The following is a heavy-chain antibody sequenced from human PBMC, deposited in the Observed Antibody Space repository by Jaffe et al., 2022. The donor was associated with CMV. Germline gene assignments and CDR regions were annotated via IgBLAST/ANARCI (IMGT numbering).Heavy chain of an antibody. CDR2: IYPNLGGT. V-gene: IGHV1-2*02. J-gene: IGHJ5*02. CDR3: ARDASGSYYDNWFDP. CDR1: GYTFTGYY. D-gene: IGHD1-26*01. Sequence: QVQLVQSGAEVKKPGASVKVSCKASGYTFTGYYIHWVRQAPGQGLEWMGWIYPNLGGTKYAQKFQGRVTMTRDTSISTAYMELGRLISDDTAVYYCARDASGSYYDNWFDPWGQGTLVTVSS.